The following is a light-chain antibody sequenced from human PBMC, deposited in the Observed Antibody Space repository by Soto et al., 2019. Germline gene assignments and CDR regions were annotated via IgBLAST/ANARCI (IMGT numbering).Light chain of an antibody. V-gene: IGKV1-6*02. CDR1: QGIGND. CDR2: AAT. Sequence: AIQMDQSPSSLSASVGDRVTITCRASQGIGNDVGWYQQKPGKAPKLLLYAATTLQSGVPSRFSGTRSGTDFTLTISSLQPEDFATYYCLQDHNYPLTFGGGTKVEIK. J-gene: IGKJ4*01. CDR3: LQDHNYPLT.